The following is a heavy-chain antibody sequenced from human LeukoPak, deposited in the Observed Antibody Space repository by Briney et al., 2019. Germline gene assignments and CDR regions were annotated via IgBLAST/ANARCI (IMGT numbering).Heavy chain of an antibody. CDR3: ARLERNYLYYHMDV. CDR2: IYSTGST. D-gene: IGHD1-1*01. J-gene: IGHJ6*03. Sequence: SGTLSLTCTVSGGSISGQYWSWIRQPPGKALEYIGYIYSTGSTNYDPSLKSQVSISVDTSKNQISLRLRAVNAADKAFYYCARLERNYLYYHMDVWGMGTAVTVSS. CDR1: GGSISGQY. V-gene: IGHV4-4*09.